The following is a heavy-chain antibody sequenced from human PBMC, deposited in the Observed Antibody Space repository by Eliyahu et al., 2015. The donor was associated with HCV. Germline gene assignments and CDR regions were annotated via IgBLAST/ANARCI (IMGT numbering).Heavy chain of an antibody. J-gene: IGHJ2*01. CDR2: IKQDGSEK. V-gene: IGHV3-7*01. Sequence: EVQLVESGGGLVQPGGSLSLSCAXSGFTFSSYWMXWVRQAPGKGLEWVANIKQDGSEKYYVDSVKGRFTISRDNAKNSLYLQMNSLRAEDTAVYYCARDPTAPTYWYFDLWGRGTLVTVSS. CDR3: ARDPTAPTYWYFDL. D-gene: IGHD2-2*01. CDR1: GFTFSSYW.